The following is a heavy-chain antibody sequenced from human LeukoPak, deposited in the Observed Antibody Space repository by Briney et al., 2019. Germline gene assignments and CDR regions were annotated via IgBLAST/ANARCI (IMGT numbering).Heavy chain of an antibody. D-gene: IGHD5-24*01. Sequence: ASVKVSCKASGYTFTSYSISWVRQAPGQGLEWMGWISAYNGNTNYAQKLQGRVTMTTDTSTSTAYMELRSLRSDDTAVYYCARDFYVEMATIGESWFDPWGQGALVTVSS. CDR2: ISAYNGNT. V-gene: IGHV1-18*01. J-gene: IGHJ5*02. CDR1: GYTFTSYS. CDR3: ARDFYVEMATIGESWFDP.